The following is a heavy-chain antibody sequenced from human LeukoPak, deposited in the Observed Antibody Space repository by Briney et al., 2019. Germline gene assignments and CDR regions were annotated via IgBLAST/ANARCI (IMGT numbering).Heavy chain of an antibody. D-gene: IGHD6-19*01. CDR1: GYTFTSYY. V-gene: IGHV1-46*01. J-gene: IGHJ6*02. CDR3: ARGGQQWLSTNYYYYGMDV. CDR2: INPSGGSA. Sequence: GASVKVSCKASGYTFTSYYMHWVRQAPGQGLEWMGIINPSGGSASYAQKFQGRVTMTRDTSTSTAYMELSSLRSDDTAVYYCARGGQQWLSTNYYYYGMDVWGQGTTVTVSS.